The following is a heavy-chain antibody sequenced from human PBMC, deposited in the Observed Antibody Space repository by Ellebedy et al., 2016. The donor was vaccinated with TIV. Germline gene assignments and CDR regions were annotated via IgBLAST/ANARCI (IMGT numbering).Heavy chain of an antibody. V-gene: IGHV3-23*01. CDR3: AKSDSENWDFDY. J-gene: IGHJ4*02. CDR1: GFTFSSYA. CDR2: ISGSGGST. Sequence: GGSLRLXXAASGFTFSSYAMSWVRQAPGKGLEWVSAISGSGGSTYYADSVKGRFTISRDNSKNTLYLQMNSLRAEDTAVYYCAKSDSENWDFDYWGQGTLVTVSS. D-gene: IGHD7-27*01.